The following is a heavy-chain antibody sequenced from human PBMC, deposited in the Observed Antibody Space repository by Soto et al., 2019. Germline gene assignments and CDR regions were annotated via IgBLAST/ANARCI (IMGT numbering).Heavy chain of an antibody. Sequence: SLKVSCKASGGTFSSYAISWVRQAPVQGLEWMGGIIPIFGTASYAQKFQGRVTITADKSTSTAYMELSSLRSEDTAVYYCARDGAGAGNINFDYWGQRTLGTVAS. D-gene: IGHD6-19*01. CDR3: ARDGAGAGNINFDY. CDR2: IIPIFGTA. V-gene: IGHV1-69*06. J-gene: IGHJ4*02. CDR1: GGTFSSYA.